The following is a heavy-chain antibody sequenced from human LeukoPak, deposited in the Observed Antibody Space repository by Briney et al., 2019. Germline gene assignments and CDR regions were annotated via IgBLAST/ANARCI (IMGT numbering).Heavy chain of an antibody. CDR2: INHRGST. D-gene: IGHD3-10*01. CDR3: ARGGRLLWFGELLDGAFDY. Sequence: KPSETLSLTCAVYWGSFSRYYWSWSRQPPGKRQEWIGEINHRGSTNYNPSLKSRVTISVDTSKNQFSLKLSSVTAADTAVYYCARGGRLLWFGELLDGAFDYWGQGTLVTVSS. J-gene: IGHJ4*02. V-gene: IGHV4-34*01. CDR1: WGSFSRYY.